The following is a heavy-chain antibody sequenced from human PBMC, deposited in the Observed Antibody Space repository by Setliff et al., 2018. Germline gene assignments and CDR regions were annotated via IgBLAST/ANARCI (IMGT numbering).Heavy chain of an antibody. V-gene: IGHV1-18*01. D-gene: IGHD5-12*01. CDR1: GYPFTHQG. Sequence: ASVKVSCKTSGYPFTHQGISWVRQAPGRGLEWMGWISAYNGDTNFIQKFHDRVTMTTDRSTSTAYMELRSLGSDDTAMYYCARGGYGGYHEALDIWGQGTMVTVSS. CDR2: ISAYNGDT. J-gene: IGHJ3*02. CDR3: ARGGYGGYHEALDI.